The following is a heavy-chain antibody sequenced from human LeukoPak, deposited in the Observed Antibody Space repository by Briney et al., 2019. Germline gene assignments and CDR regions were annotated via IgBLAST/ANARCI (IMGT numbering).Heavy chain of an antibody. CDR1: GYTFTSYG. CDR3: ARDRCSSTSCYYYYYYGMDV. J-gene: IGHJ6*02. V-gene: IGHV1-18*01. CDR2: ISAYNGNT. Sequence: ASVKVSCKASGYTFTSYGISWVRQAPGQGPEWMGWISAYNGNTNYAQKLQGRVTMTTDTSTSTAYMELRSLRSDDTAVYYCARDRCSSTSCYYYYYYGMDVWGQGTTVTVSS. D-gene: IGHD2-2*01.